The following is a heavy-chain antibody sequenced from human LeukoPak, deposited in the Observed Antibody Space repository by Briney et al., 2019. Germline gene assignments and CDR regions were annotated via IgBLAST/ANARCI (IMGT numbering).Heavy chain of an antibody. D-gene: IGHD4-17*01. V-gene: IGHV4-59*01. J-gene: IGHJ2*01. CDR1: GGSISSYY. CDR2: IYYSGST. Sequence: SETLSLTCTVSGGSISSYYWSWIRQPPGKGLEWIGYIYYSGSTNYNPSLKSRVTISVDTSKNQFSLKLSSVTAADTAVYYCARNYGGTRLGYFDLWGRGTWSLSPQ. CDR3: ARNYGGTRLGYFDL.